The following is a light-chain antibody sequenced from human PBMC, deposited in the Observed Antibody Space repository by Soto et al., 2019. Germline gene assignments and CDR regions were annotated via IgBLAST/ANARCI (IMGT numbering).Light chain of an antibody. CDR1: RSISTY. CDR3: QQRNNCPLT. Sequence: ETVLTQSPATLSLSPGERATLSCRASRSISTYLAWYQQKPGQAPRLLIYEALNRATGIPARFSGSGSGTDFTLSISGREPEDVAVYYCQQRNNCPLTFGGGTRVEIK. CDR2: EAL. J-gene: IGKJ4*02. V-gene: IGKV3-11*01.